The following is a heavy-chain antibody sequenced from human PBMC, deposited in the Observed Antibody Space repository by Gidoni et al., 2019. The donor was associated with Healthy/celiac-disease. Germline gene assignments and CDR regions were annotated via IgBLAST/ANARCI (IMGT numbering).Heavy chain of an antibody. D-gene: IGHD6-13*01. J-gene: IGHJ5*02. CDR1: GFTFSSYG. CDR2: IWYDGSNK. CDR3: ARNLLAAAGDTGDGFDP. Sequence: QVQLVESGGGVVQPGRSLRLSCAASGFTFSSYGMHWVRQAPGKGLEWVAVIWYDGSNKYYADSVKGRFTISRDNSKNTLYLQMNSLRAEDTAVYYCARNLLAAAGDTGDGFDPWGQGTLVTVSS. V-gene: IGHV3-33*08.